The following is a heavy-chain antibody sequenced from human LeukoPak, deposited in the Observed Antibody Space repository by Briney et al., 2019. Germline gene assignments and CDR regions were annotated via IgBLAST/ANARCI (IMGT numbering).Heavy chain of an antibody. J-gene: IGHJ6*04. CDR1: GFTFSSYG. D-gene: IGHD6-13*01. CDR2: IRYDGSNK. CDR3: ARGPYSSSSWYYYGMDV. V-gene: IGHV3-33*01. Sequence: QPGRSLRLSCAASGFTFSSYGMHWVRPAPGQGLKWVAVIRYDGSNKYYADSVEGRFTISRDNSKNTLYLQMNSLRAEDTAVYYCARGPYSSSSWYYYGMDVWGKGTTVTVSS.